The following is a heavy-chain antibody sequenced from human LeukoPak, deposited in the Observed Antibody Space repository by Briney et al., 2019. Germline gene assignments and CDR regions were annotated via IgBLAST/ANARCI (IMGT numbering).Heavy chain of an antibody. CDR1: GYTFTSYD. CDR3: ASEAFKNSSSNHEPYYYYYGMDV. J-gene: IGHJ6*02. D-gene: IGHD6-13*01. Sequence: ASVKVSCKASGYTFTSYDINWVRQATGQGLEWMGWMNPNSGNTGYPQKFRGRVTMTRNTSISTAYMELSSLRSEDTAVYYCASEAFKNSSSNHEPYYYYYGMDVWGQGTTVTVSS. CDR2: MNPNSGNT. V-gene: IGHV1-8*01.